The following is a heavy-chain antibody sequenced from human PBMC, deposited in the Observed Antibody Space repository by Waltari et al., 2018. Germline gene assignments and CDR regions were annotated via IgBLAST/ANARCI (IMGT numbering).Heavy chain of an antibody. V-gene: IGHV3-21*06. Sequence: DVQLVESGGGLVKPGGSLRLSCEASGFTFTRYTMNWVRQAPGRGLEGVSSISSRGYGIYYADSLRGRFTISRDNAKNSVSLQMDSLRAEDTAIYYCVRGGGDHLWDYWGQGTLVTVSS. CDR2: ISSRGYGI. CDR1: GFTFTRYT. J-gene: IGHJ4*02. D-gene: IGHD2-21*01. CDR3: VRGGGDHLWDY.